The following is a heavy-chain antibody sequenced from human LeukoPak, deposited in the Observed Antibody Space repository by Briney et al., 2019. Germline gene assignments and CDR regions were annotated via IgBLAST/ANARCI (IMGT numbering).Heavy chain of an antibody. D-gene: IGHD4-17*01. Sequence: GGSLRLSCAASAFSFSKFALIWVRQAPGKGLEWVSAITANGGYTLYADAVKGRFTVSRDNSKNTLYLQINSLRPEDTAKYYCAKDPNGDYIGAFDFWGQGTMVTVSS. CDR2: ITANGGYT. CDR3: AKDPNGDYIGAFDF. V-gene: IGHV3-23*01. CDR1: AFSFSKFA. J-gene: IGHJ3*01.